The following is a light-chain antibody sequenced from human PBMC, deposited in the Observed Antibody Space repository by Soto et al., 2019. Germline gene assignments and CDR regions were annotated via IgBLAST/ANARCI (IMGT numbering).Light chain of an antibody. CDR3: SSYTSSSTLYV. Sequence: QSVLTQPPSVSGSPGQSITISCTGTSSDVGGYNYVSWYQQHPGKAPKLMIYEVSNRPSGVSNRLSGSKSGNTASLTISGLQAEDEADYYCSSYTSSSTLYVFGTGTKLTVL. CDR2: EVS. V-gene: IGLV2-14*01. CDR1: SSDVGGYNY. J-gene: IGLJ1*01.